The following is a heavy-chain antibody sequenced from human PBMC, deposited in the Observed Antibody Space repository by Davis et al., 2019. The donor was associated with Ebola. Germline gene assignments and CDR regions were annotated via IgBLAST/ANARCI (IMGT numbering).Heavy chain of an antibody. D-gene: IGHD3-22*01. J-gene: IGHJ3*02. Sequence: AASVKVSCKASGGTFSTYTISWVRQAPGQGLEWMGRIIPKLGMPNYAQKFQGRVTITANISTSTAYMELSSLRSEDTAVYYCARVPGYYSDSNAYAFDIWGQGTRVTVSS. CDR1: GGTFSTYT. V-gene: IGHV1-69*02. CDR3: ARVPGYYSDSNAYAFDI. CDR2: IIPKLGMP.